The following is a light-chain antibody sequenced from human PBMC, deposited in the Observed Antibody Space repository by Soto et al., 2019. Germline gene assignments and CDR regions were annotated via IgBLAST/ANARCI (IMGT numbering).Light chain of an antibody. V-gene: IGLV2-11*01. CDR3: CSYTGSYTFDV. CDR1: SSDVGRYNY. J-gene: IGLJ1*01. CDR2: DVT. Sequence: QSALTQPRSVSGSPGQSVTISCTGTSSDVGRYNYVSWYQQLPGKAPKLIIYDVTKRPSGVPDRFSGSKSGNTASLTNSGLQAEDEADYYCCSYTGSYTFDVFGTGTQLTVL.